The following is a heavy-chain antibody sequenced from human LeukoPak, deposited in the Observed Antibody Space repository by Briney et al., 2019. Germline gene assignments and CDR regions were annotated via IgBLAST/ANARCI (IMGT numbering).Heavy chain of an antibody. D-gene: IGHD6-13*01. CDR2: IYYSGST. CDR3: ARDAAAGYYYFYVMDV. CDR1: GGSISSYY. J-gene: IGHJ6*02. Sequence: SETLSLTCTVSGGSISSYYWSWIRQLPGKGLEWIGYIYYSGSTNYNPSLKSRVTISVDTSKNQFSLKLSSVTAADTAVYYCARDAAAGYYYFYVMDVWGQGTTVTVSS. V-gene: IGHV4-59*01.